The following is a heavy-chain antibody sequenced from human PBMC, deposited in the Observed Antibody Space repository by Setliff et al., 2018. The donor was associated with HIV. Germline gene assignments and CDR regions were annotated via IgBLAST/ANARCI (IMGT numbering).Heavy chain of an antibody. J-gene: IGHJ5*02. Sequence: KTSETLSLTCTVSGDSISSGGYYWSWIRQHPGKGLEWIGYIHYSGSSYYNPSLRSRVTISVDTSKNQFSLKLGSVTAADTAVYFCARVTWIQLWLGWFDPWGQGTLDTVSS. CDR2: IHYSGSS. V-gene: IGHV4-31*03. CDR1: GDSISSGGYY. CDR3: ARVTWIQLWLGWFDP. D-gene: IGHD5-18*01.